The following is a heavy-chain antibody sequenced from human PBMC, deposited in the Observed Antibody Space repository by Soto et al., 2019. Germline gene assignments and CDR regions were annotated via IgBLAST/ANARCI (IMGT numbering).Heavy chain of an antibody. CDR2: INAGNGNT. J-gene: IGHJ2*01. Sequence: ASVQVSCKASGYTFTSYAMHWVRQAPGQRFEGMGWINAGNGNTKYSQKFQGRVTITRDTSASTAYMELSSLRSEDTAVYYCARGGSLYWYFDLWGRGTLVTVSS. CDR1: GYTFTSYA. D-gene: IGHD1-26*01. CDR3: ARGGSLYWYFDL. V-gene: IGHV1-3*01.